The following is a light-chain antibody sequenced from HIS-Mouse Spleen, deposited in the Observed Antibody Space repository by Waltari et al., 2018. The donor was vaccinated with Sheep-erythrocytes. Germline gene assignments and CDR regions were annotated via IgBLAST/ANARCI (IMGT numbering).Light chain of an antibody. CDR1: QSVLYSSNNKNY. J-gene: IGKJ4*01. CDR3: QQYYSTPLT. Sequence: DIVMTQSPDSLAVSLGERATINCKSSQSVLYSSNNKNYVAWYQQKPGQPPKLLIYWASTRGSGVPDRISGSGSGTDFTLTISSLQAEDVAVYYCQQYYSTPLTFGGGTKVEIK. V-gene: IGKV4-1*01. CDR2: WAS.